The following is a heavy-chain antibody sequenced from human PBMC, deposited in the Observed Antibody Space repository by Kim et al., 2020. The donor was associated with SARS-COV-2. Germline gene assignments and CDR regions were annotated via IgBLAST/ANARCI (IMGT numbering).Heavy chain of an antibody. CDR3: ARDFASVPYAFDI. Sequence: ASVKVSCKASGYSFTSYGLHWVRQAPGQGLEWMGWISTGVEATIYSQRLQGRVTITKDTSASTTYVELSGLTSEDSAVYYCARDFASVPYAFDICGQGTM. CDR2: ISTGVEAT. V-gene: IGHV1-3*04. D-gene: IGHD6-19*01. J-gene: IGHJ3*02. CDR1: GYSFTSYG.